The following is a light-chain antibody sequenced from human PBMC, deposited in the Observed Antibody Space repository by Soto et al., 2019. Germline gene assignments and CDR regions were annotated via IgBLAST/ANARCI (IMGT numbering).Light chain of an antibody. CDR1: QSIDSW. V-gene: IGKV1-5*03. CDR3: QQYNSYSRM. J-gene: IGKJ1*01. Sequence: DIQMTQSPSSLSASVGDSVTITCRASQSIDSWLAWYQRKAGKAPKLLIYKASSLESGVPSRFSGSGSGTEFTLTISSLQPDDFATYYCQQYNSYSRMFGQGTKVEMK. CDR2: KAS.